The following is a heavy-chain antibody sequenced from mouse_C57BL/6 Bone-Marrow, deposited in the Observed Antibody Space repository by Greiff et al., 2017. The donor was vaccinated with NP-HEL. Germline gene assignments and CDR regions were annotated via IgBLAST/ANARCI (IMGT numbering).Heavy chain of an antibody. CDR2: IDPETGGT. J-gene: IGHJ4*01. D-gene: IGHD1-1*01. V-gene: IGHV1-15*01. Sequence: VQLQESGAELVRPGASVTLSCKASGYTFTDYEMHWVKQTPVHGLEWIGAIDPETGGTAYNPKFKGKAILTADKSSSTAYMELRSLTSEDAAVYYCTRRFYYYGSSYAMDYWGQGTSVTVSS. CDR3: TRRFYYYGSSYAMDY. CDR1: GYTFTDYE.